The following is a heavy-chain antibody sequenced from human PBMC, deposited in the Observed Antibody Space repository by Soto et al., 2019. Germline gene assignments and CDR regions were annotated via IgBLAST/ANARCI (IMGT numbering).Heavy chain of an antibody. V-gene: IGHV4-34*01. CDR2: INHSGSN. CDR1: GGSFSTYY. D-gene: IGHD3-9*01. Sequence: QLQQWGAGLLKPSETLSLTCVVSGGSFSTYYYNWIRQSPGKGLEWIGEINHSGSNNYSPSLKCRVTMSLDTSKNQFSLKLTSVTAADTAVYYCARGGSNDWQVALDIWGQGTMVTVSS. CDR3: ARGGSNDWQVALDI. J-gene: IGHJ3*02.